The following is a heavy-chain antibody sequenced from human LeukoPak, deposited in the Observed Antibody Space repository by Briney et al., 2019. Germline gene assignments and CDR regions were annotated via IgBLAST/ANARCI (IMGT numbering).Heavy chain of an antibody. Sequence: ASVKVSCKASGYTFTDYYMHWVRQAPGQGLEWMGWINPNSGGTNYAQKFQGRVTMTRDTSISTAYMELSRLRSDDTAVYYCARDILTGYNYYYYYMDVWGKGTTVTVSS. CDR3: ARDILTGYNYYYYYMDV. CDR1: GYTFTDYY. J-gene: IGHJ6*03. D-gene: IGHD3-9*01. CDR2: INPNSGGT. V-gene: IGHV1-2*02.